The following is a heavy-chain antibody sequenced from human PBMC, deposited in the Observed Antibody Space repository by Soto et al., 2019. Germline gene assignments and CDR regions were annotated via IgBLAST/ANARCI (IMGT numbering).Heavy chain of an antibody. CDR1: GXTFSSYE. D-gene: IGHD4-17*01. CDR3: ARNAQVYGYYYYGMDV. Sequence: GSLRLACAASGXTFSSYEMNWVRQAPGKGLEWVSYIISSGSTTYYADFVKGRFTISRDNAKNSLYLQMNSLRAEDTAVYYCARNAQVYGYYYYGMDVWGQGTTVTVSS. J-gene: IGHJ6*02. CDR2: IISSGSTT. V-gene: IGHV3-48*03.